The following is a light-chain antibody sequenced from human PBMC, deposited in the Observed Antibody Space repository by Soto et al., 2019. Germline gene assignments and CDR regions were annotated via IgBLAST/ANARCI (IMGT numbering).Light chain of an antibody. CDR2: KAS. CDR1: QSISSW. CDR3: QQYSAYSWT. Sequence: DIQMTQSPSTLSASVGDRVTITCWASQSISSWLAWYQQKPGKAPKLLIYKASSLESGVPSRFSGSGSGTEFTLTISSLQPDDFATYYCQQYSAYSWTFGQGTKVDI. V-gene: IGKV1-5*03. J-gene: IGKJ1*01.